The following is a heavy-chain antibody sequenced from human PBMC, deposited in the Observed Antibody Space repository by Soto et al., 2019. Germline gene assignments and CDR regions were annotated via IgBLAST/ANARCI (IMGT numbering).Heavy chain of an antibody. CDR2: ISGSGGST. D-gene: IGHD3-10*01. Sequence: PGGSLRLSCAASGFTFSNYAMSWVRQAPGKGLEWVSPISGSGGSTYYADSVKGRFTISRDNSKNTLYLQMNSLRAEDTAVYYCARIPYYGSGSPTYYYLDVWGKGTTVTVSS. CDR1: GFTFSNYA. CDR3: ARIPYYGSGSPTYYYLDV. V-gene: IGHV3-23*01. J-gene: IGHJ6*03.